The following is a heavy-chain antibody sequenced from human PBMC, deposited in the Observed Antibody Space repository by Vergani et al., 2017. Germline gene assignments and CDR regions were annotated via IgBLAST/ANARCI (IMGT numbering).Heavy chain of an antibody. V-gene: IGHV3-48*01. CDR3: ARGGYFDASGPFDY. CDR1: GFTFSTYS. D-gene: IGHD3-22*01. J-gene: IGHJ4*02. Sequence: EVQLVESGGGLVQPGGSLRLSCVGSGFTFSTYSMNWVRQAPGKGLEWVSYISSSGEITYYADSVKGRFTMSRDNAKNSLHLQMNSLRAEDMAVYYCARGGYFDASGPFDYWDQGTGVTVSS. CDR2: ISSSGEIT.